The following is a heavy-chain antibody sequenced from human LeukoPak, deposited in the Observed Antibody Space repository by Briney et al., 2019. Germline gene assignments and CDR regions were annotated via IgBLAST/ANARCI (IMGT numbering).Heavy chain of an antibody. CDR1: GFTFNNYG. CDR2: IQYVVSNK. Sequence: GGSLRLSCVASGFTFNNYGMHWVRQAPGKGLEWVAFIQYVVSNKYYADSVKGRFTISRDNSKNTLYLQMNSLRVEDTAVYYCARLGVEVTIFHYWGQGTLVTVSS. CDR3: ARLGVEVTIFHY. J-gene: IGHJ4*02. V-gene: IGHV3-30*02. D-gene: IGHD3-3*01.